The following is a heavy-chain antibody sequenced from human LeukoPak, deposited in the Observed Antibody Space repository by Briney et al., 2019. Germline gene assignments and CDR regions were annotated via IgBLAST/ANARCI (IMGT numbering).Heavy chain of an antibody. J-gene: IGHJ4*02. CDR3: ARSYDSSGYYGGYWFDY. V-gene: IGHV1-46*01. D-gene: IGHD3-22*01. CDR2: INPSGGST. CDR1: GYTFTSYY. Sequence: ASVKVPCKASGYTFTSYYMHWVRQAPGQGLEWMGIINPSGGSTSYAQKFQGRVTMTRDTSTSTVYMELSSLRSEDTAVYYCARSYDSSGYYGGYWFDYWGQGTLVTVSS.